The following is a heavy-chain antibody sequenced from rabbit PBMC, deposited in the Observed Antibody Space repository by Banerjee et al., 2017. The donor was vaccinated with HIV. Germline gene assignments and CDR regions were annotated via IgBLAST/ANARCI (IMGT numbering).Heavy chain of an antibody. Sequence: QSLEESGGDLVKPGASLTLTCTASGFSFSSTYYMCWVRQAPGKGLELIACIYTRDGSTWYASWAKGRFTISKTSSTTVTLQMTSLTAADTATYFCARDRYGGSSYYWAFNFWGPGTLVTDS. CDR1: GFSFSSTYY. D-gene: IGHD8-1*01. CDR2: IYTRDGST. V-gene: IGHV1S40*01. CDR3: ARDRYGGSSYYWAFNF. J-gene: IGHJ4*01.